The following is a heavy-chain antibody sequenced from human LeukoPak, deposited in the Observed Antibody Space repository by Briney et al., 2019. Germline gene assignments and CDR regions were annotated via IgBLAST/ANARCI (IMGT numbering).Heavy chain of an antibody. J-gene: IGHJ4*02. Sequence: GGSLRLSCTASGFTFGDYAMSWFRQAPGKGLEWVGFIRSKAYGGTTEYAASVKGRFTISRDDSKSIAYLQTNSLKTEDTAVYYCTRDRDSSSWYRGAKFGFDYWGQGTLVTVSS. D-gene: IGHD6-13*01. CDR3: TRDRDSSSWYRGAKFGFDY. V-gene: IGHV3-49*03. CDR1: GFTFGDYA. CDR2: IRSKAYGGTT.